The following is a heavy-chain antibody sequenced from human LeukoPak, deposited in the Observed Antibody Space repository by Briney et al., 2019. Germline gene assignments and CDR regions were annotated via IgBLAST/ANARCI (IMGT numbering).Heavy chain of an antibody. CDR3: ARDMVPPLRGLNPPDY. D-gene: IGHD3-10*01. CDR2: ISAYNGNT. Sequence: ASVKVSCKASGYTFTSYGISWVRQAPGKGLEWMGWISAYNGNTNYAQKAQGRVTMTTDTPTSTAYMELRSLRSDDTATYYCARDMVPPLRGLNPPDYWGQGTLVTVSS. V-gene: IGHV1-18*01. CDR1: GYTFTSYG. J-gene: IGHJ4*02.